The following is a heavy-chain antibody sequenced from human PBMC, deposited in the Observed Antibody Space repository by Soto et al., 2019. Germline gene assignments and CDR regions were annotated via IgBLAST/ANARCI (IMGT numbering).Heavy chain of an antibody. J-gene: IGHJ4*02. CDR1: GFTFRSSW. CDR2: INSDATTK. D-gene: IGHD6-19*01. V-gene: IGHV3-74*01. CDR3: ARGPTGWYGYDY. Sequence: EVQLVESGRGLVQPWGSLRLSCGASGFTFRSSWMHWVRQAPGKGLVWASRINSDATTKNYAVDAKGRFTIARENAENPLYLAVASLKAQETPIVYCARGPTGWYGYDYWGQGTLLTVSS.